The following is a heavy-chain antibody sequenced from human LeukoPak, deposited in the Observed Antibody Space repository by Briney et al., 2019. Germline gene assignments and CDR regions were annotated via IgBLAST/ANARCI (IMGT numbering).Heavy chain of an antibody. D-gene: IGHD3-22*01. CDR3: ARGGSYFDISGYYFY. CDR2: IYSGGST. CDR1: GFTVGSNT. Sequence: GGSLRLSCAASGFTVGSNTMSWVRQAPGKGLKWDSIIYSGGSTSYADSVKGRFTISRDNSKNTLYLQMNSLRTEDTAVYYCARGGSYFDISGYYFYWGQGTLVTVSS. V-gene: IGHV3-66*01. J-gene: IGHJ4*02.